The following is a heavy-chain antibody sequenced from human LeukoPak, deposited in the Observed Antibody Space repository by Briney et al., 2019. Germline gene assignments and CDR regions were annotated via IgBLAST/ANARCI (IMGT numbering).Heavy chain of an antibody. CDR2: IYTSGST. CDR1: GGSISSYY. D-gene: IGHD5-24*01. Sequence: PSETLSLTCTVSGGSISSYYWSWIRQPAGKGLEWIGRIYTSGSTNYNPSLKSRVTMSVDTSKNQFSLKLSSVTAADTAVYYCARERSPLPYYYYYGMDVWGQGTTVTVSS. V-gene: IGHV4-4*07. CDR3: ARERSPLPYYYYYGMDV. J-gene: IGHJ6*02.